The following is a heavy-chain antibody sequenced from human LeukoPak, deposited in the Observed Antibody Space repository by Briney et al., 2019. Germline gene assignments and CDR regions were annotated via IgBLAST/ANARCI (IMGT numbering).Heavy chain of an antibody. J-gene: IGHJ4*02. CDR1: GGSISSGGYY. Sequence: SETLSLTCTVSGGSISSGGYYWSWIRQHPGKGLEWIGYIYYSGSTYYNPSLKSRVTISVDTSKNQFSLKLSSVTAADTAVYYCARDSYNDSSGKSQNWGQGTLVTVSS. CDR3: ARDSYNDSSGKSQN. D-gene: IGHD3-22*01. V-gene: IGHV4-31*03. CDR2: IYYSGST.